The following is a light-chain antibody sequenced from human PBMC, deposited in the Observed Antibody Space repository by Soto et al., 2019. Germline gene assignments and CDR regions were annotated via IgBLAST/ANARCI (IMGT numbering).Light chain of an antibody. CDR2: ESS. J-gene: IGKJ1*01. CDR3: QQYGSSPWT. Sequence: EIVLTQSPATLSLSPGERATLSCRASQNVANYLDWYQQKPGQAPRLLIYESSNRATGIAARFSGSGSGTDFTLTISSLEPEDFAVYYCQQYGSSPWTFGQGTKVDIK. CDR1: QNVANY. V-gene: IGKV3-11*01.